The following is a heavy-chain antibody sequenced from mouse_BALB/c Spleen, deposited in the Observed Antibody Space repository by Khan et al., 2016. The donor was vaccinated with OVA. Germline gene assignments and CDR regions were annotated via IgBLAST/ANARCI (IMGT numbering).Heavy chain of an antibody. J-gene: IGHJ4*01. CDR2: INTYSGVP. CDR3: ARGGAAFYRDDGGAMDY. Sequence: QIQLVQSGPELKKPGETVRISCKASGYTFTTAGMQWVQKTPGKGLKWMGWINTYSGVPKYAEDFKGRFAFSLETSASTGYLQITNLKNEDTATYFCARGGAAFYRDDGGAMDYWGQGTSVTVSS. CDR1: GYTFTTAG. D-gene: IGHD2-14*01. V-gene: IGHV9-4*02.